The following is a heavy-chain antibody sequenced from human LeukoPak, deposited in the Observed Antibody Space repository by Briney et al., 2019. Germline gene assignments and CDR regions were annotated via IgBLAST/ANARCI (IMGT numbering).Heavy chain of an antibody. CDR3: ARARWLQFKDYFDS. D-gene: IGHD5-24*01. V-gene: IGHV3-48*01. CDR2: ISSDSNTI. J-gene: IGHJ4*02. CDR1: GFTFSSYS. Sequence: GSLRLSCAASGFTFSSYSMNWVRQAPGKGLEWLSYISSDSNTIYYADSLKGRFTVSRDNAKNSLYLQMNSLRAEDTAVYYCARARWLQFKDYFDSWGQGTLVTVSS.